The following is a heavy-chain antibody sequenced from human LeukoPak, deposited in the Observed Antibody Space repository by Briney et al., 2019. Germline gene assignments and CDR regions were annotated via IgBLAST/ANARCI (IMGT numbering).Heavy chain of an antibody. CDR2: ISAYNGNT. CDR3: ARDRYGYDSRGYYNFDY. Sequence: AAVKVSCKASGYTFTSYGISWVRQAPGQGREGMGWISAYNGNTNYAQKLQGRVTMTTATYTSKAYMELRSLRSDDTAVYYCARDRYGYDSRGYYNFDYWGQGTLVTVSS. CDR1: GYTFTSYG. D-gene: IGHD3-22*01. J-gene: IGHJ4*02. V-gene: IGHV1-18*01.